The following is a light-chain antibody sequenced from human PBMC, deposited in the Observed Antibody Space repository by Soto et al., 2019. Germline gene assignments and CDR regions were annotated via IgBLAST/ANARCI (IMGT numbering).Light chain of an antibody. V-gene: IGKV2-28*01. CDR1: QSLLPGNGYNY. CDR2: LGS. CDR3: MQALQTPVT. J-gene: IGKJ2*01. Sequence: DIVMTQSPLSLPVTPGEPASISCRSSQSLLPGNGYNYLDWYLQKPGQSPQLLIYLGSNRASGVPDRFRGSGSGTDFTLKISRVEAEDVGVYYCMQALQTPVTFGQGTKLEIK.